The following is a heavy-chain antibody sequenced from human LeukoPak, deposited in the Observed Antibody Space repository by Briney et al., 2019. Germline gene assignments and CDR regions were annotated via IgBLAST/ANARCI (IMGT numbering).Heavy chain of an antibody. CDR2: IYHSGST. CDR3: ECGNHYRSSGYDRDAFDI. CDR1: PYSIASGYC. V-gene: IGHV4-38-2*01. Sequence: SETLSLTSAVYPYSIASGYCWGWIRQPPGKGLEWIGSIYHSGSTNYNPSLKSRVTISVDTSKNQFSLKLSSVTDANTAVYYGECGNHYRSSGYDRDAFDIWGQGTMVTVSS. J-gene: IGHJ3*02. D-gene: IGHD3-22*01.